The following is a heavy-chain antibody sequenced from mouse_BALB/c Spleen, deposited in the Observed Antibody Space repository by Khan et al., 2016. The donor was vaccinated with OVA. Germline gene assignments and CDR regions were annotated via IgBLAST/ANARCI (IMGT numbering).Heavy chain of an antibody. J-gene: IGHJ4*01. CDR2: INTYTGEP. V-gene: IGHV9-3-1*01. D-gene: IGHD2-14*01. CDR3: ARVGYSGTMDY. CDR1: GYAFTNNG. Sequence: QIQLVQSGPELKKPGATVKISCKASGYAFTNNGMNWAKQAPGQGLKWMGWINTYTGEPTYAADFKGRVAFTLETSASTAYLQINNLKNEDTATYFCARVGYSGTMDYWGQGTSVTVSS.